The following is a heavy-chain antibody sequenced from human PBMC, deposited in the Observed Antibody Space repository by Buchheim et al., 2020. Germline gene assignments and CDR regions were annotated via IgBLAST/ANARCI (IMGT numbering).Heavy chain of an antibody. CDR3: ARTAGNYDFWSGYPQYYFDY. CDR1: GFTFSSYG. Sequence: QVQLVESGGGVVQPGRSLRLSCAASGFTFSSYGMHWVRQAPGKGLEWVAVIWYDGSNKYYADSVKGRFTISRDNYKNTLYLQMNSLRAEDTAVYYCARTAGNYDFWSGYPQYYFDYWGQGTL. D-gene: IGHD3-3*01. V-gene: IGHV3-33*01. J-gene: IGHJ4*02. CDR2: IWYDGSNK.